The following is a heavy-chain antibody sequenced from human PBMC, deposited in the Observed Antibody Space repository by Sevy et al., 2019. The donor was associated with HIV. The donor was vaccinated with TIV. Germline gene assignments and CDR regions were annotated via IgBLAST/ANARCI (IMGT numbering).Heavy chain of an antibody. Sequence: SETLSLTCAVHDGSFSGYYWNWIRQLPGKALEWIGEINESGITYYIPSLKSRVTISVDTSKKQFSLKLNSVTVADTAVYFCARSPPVVVVPGAPSWFDPWGQGTLVTVSS. D-gene: IGHD2-2*01. CDR2: INESGIT. CDR3: ARSPPVVVVPGAPSWFDP. J-gene: IGHJ5*02. CDR1: DGSFSGYY. V-gene: IGHV4-34*01.